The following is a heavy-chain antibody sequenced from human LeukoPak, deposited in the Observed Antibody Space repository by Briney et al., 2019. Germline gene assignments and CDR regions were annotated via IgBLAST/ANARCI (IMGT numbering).Heavy chain of an antibody. CDR3: ARGKRAQLSRTTGHSWFDP. CDR2: INHSGST. CDR1: GGSFSGYY. V-gene: IGHV4-34*01. Sequence: PSETLSLTCAVCGGSFSGYYWSWIRQPPGKGLEWIGEINHSGSTNYNPSLKSRVTISVDTSKNQFSLKLSSVTAADTAVYYCARGKRAQLSRTTGHSWFDPWGQGTLVTVSS. D-gene: IGHD5-18*01. J-gene: IGHJ5*02.